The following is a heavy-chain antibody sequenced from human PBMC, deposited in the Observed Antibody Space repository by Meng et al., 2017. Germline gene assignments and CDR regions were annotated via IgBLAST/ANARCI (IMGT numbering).Heavy chain of an antibody. J-gene: IGHJ4*02. D-gene: IGHD3-22*01. CDR1: GGSISGYS. V-gene: IGHV4-59*01. CDR2: IFYSGSP. Sequence: SETLSLTCTVSGGSISGYSWSWIRQSPGKGLEWIGYIFYSGSPRYSPSLKSRVSISVDTSEDQFSLKLSSVTAADTAVYYCARGDMYGSSGYCFDYLGQGALVTVSS. CDR3: ARGDMYGSSGYCFDY.